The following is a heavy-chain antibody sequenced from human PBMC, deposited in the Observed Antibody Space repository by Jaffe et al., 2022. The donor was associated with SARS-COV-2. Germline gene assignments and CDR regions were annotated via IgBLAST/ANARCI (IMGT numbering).Heavy chain of an antibody. CDR1: GFSLSSSGVG. J-gene: IGHJ4*02. D-gene: IGHD1-7*01. CDR3: AHTRELRLIDY. V-gene: IGHV2-5*02. Sequence: QITLKESGPTLVKPTQTLTLTCTFSGFSLSSSGVGVGWIRQPPGKALEWLALFFWDDDKRYSPSLKSRLTITKDTSKNQVVLTMTNMDPVDTATYYCAHTRELRLIDYWGQGTLVTVSS. CDR2: FFWDDDK.